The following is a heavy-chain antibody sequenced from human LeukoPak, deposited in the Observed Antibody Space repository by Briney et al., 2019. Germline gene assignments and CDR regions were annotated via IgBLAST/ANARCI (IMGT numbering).Heavy chain of an antibody. CDR2: INPSGGST. V-gene: IGHV1-46*01. D-gene: IGHD2-21*02. J-gene: IGHJ4*02. CDR1: GYTFTSYY. CDR3: ANGGVLTAIPFDS. Sequence: ASVKVSCKASGYTFTSYYMHWVRQAPGQGLEWMGIINPSGGSTSYAQKFQGRVTMTRDTSTNHFSLKLSSVTAADTAVYYCANGGVLTAIPFDSWGQGTLVTVSS.